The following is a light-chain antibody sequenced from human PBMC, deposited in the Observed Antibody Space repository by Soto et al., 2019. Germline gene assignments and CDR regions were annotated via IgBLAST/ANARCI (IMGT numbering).Light chain of an antibody. Sequence: QSVLTKPASVYGSPGGAITISCTGTSSDVGGYNYVSWYQQHPGKAPKLMIYDVSNRPSGVSNRFSGSKSGNTASLTISGLQAEDEADYYCSSYTSSSTQVFGTGTKVTVL. CDR3: SSYTSSSTQV. CDR1: SSDVGGYNY. CDR2: DVS. J-gene: IGLJ1*01. V-gene: IGLV2-14*01.